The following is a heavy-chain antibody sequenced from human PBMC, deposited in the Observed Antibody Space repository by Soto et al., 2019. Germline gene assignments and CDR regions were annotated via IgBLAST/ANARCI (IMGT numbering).Heavy chain of an antibody. J-gene: IGHJ4*02. CDR3: ARLGHPGH. CDR2: VIPILGTA. Sequence: QVQLVQSGAEVKKPGSSVKVSCTASGGSLRNSVISWVRQAPAQRLEWMGGVIPILGTANYAQKFQGRVTMPADEATSTASMDLSSLSPDDTAVYYCARLGHPGHWGPGTRVIVSS. V-gene: IGHV1-69*01. CDR1: GGSLRNSV.